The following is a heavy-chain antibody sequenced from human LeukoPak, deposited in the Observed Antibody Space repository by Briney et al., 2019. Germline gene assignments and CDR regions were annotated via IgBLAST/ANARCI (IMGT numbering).Heavy chain of an antibody. CDR1: GYPFTSYD. D-gene: IGHD3-10*01. J-gene: IGHJ6*02. CDR3: ARDQPGLVRGVLYYYGMDV. V-gene: IGHV1-46*01. CDR2: INPSGGST. Sequence: ASVKVSCKASGYPFTSYDINWVRQATGQGLEWMGIINPSGGSTSYAQKFQGRVTMTRDTSTSTVYMELSSLRSEDTAVYYCARDQPGLVRGVLYYYGMDVWGQGTTVTVSS.